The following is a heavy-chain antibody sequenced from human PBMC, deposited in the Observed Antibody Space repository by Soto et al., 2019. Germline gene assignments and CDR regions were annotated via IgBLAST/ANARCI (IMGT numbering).Heavy chain of an antibody. D-gene: IGHD3-3*01. J-gene: IGHJ4*02. CDR3: ARDPGYGLPFLYYLFH. CDR1: GFTVSSYY. CDR2: IHRGGNT. Sequence: EVQLVESGGGLVQPGGSLRLSCAASGFTVSSYYMSWVRQAPGKGLEWVSIIHRGGNTYYADSVKGRFTISRDNSNNMLFLQMNSLRPDDTAVYYCARDPGYGLPFLYYLFHRGQGTLVTVSS. V-gene: IGHV3-66*01.